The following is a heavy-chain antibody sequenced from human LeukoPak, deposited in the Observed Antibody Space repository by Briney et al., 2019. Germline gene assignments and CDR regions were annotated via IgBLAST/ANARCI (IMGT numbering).Heavy chain of an antibody. D-gene: IGHD1-20*01. J-gene: IGHJ4*01. V-gene: IGHV4-4*07. CDR1: GGSISSYY. Sequence: PSETLSLTCTVSGGSISSYYWNWIRQPAEKGLEWIGRIYSSGSTNYNPSLKSRVTISVDTSKNQFSLRLTSVTAADTAIYYCASRYNWNHFDYWGHGTLVTVSS. CDR2: IYSSGST. CDR3: ASRYNWNHFDY.